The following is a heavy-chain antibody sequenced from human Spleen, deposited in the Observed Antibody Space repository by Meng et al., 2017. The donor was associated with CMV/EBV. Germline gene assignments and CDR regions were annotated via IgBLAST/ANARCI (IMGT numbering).Heavy chain of an antibody. CDR2: INSDGNST. Sequence: GESLKISCAASGFTFSSYWMHWVRQAPGKGLVWVSRINSDGNSTTYADSVKGRFTISRDNSKNTLYLQMNSLRAEDTAVYYCARVDDFWSGYTFDYWGQGTLVTVSS. V-gene: IGHV3-74*01. CDR1: GFTFSSYW. CDR3: ARVDDFWSGYTFDY. D-gene: IGHD3-3*01. J-gene: IGHJ4*02.